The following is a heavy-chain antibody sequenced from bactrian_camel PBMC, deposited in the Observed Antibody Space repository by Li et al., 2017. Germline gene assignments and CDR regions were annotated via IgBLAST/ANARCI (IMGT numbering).Heavy chain of an antibody. D-gene: IGHD5*01. CDR1: GRTYNNYV. CDR3: AAGREGGLCNQARAYIS. J-gene: IGHJ6*01. CDR2: VDSSGNA. Sequence: VESGGGSVQAGTSLILSCAAVGRTYNNYVMGWFRQAPGKEREGVATVDSSGNANYAESVKGRFTVSLDHAENTVNLQMNSLKPEDTAMYYCAAGREGGLCNQARAYISWGKGTQVTVS. V-gene: IGHV3S53*01.